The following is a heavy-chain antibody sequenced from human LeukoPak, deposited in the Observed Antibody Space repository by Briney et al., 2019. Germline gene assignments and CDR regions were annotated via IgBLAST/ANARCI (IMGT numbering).Heavy chain of an antibody. J-gene: IGHJ6*03. V-gene: IGHV1-8*03. CDR2: MNPNSGNT. D-gene: IGHD3-3*01. CDR3: ARSGFWSGYWYYYYYMDV. Sequence: GASVKVSCKASGYTFTSYYMHWVRQAPGQGLEWMGWMNPNSGNTGYAQKFQGRVTITRNTSISTAYMELSSLRSEDTAVYYCARSGFWSGYWYYYYYMDVWGKGTTVTVSS. CDR1: GYTFTSYY.